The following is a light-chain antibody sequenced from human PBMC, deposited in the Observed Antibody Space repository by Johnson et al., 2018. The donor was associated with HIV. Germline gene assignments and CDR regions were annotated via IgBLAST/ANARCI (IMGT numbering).Light chain of an antibody. J-gene: IGLJ1*01. Sequence: QSVLTQPPSVSAAPGQKVTISCSGSSSNIGNNYVSWYQQLPGTAPKLLIYDNDRRPSGVPDRFSGSKSAASATLDITGLQSGDEGDYYCGAWDSSLSAHFGFGTGTKVTVL. CDR2: DND. CDR1: SSNIGNNY. CDR3: GAWDSSLSAHFG. V-gene: IGLV1-51*02.